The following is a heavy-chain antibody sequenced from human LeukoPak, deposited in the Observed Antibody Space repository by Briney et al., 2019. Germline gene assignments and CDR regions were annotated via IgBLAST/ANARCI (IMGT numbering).Heavy chain of an antibody. J-gene: IGHJ4*02. V-gene: IGHV1-8*01. CDR3: ARGPRDAITPGDY. D-gene: IGHD2-8*01. CDR2: MNPNSGNT. Sequence: ASVKVSCKASGYTFTSYDINWVRQATGQGLEWMGWMNPNSGNTGYAQKFQGGVTMTRNTSISTAYMELSSLRSEDTAVYYCARGPRDAITPGDYWGQGTLVTVSS. CDR1: GYTFTSYD.